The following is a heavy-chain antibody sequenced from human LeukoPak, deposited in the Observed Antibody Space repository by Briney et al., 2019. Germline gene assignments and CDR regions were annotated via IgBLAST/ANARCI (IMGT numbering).Heavy chain of an antibody. CDR1: GFTFSRYW. J-gene: IGHJ4*02. Sequence: GGSLRLSCAASGFTFSRYWMHWVRQAPGKGLVWVSRINSDGSTTTYADSVTGRFTVSRDNAKNTLYLQMNSLRAEDTAVYYCAKSARYNWNDYYFDYWGQGTLVTVSS. V-gene: IGHV3-74*01. CDR3: AKSARYNWNDYYFDY. D-gene: IGHD1-1*01. CDR2: INSDGSTT.